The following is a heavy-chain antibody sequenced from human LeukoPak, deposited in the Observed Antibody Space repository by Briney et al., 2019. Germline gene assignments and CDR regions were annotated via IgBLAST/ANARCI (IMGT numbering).Heavy chain of an antibody. Sequence: GGSLRLSCAASGFTFSSYSMNWVRQAPGKGLEWVSIIFGAGKNTTYYADSVKGRFTVSRDSSKNTLYLQMTNLRPEDTAKYYCAKRDTMIRGGPSFDYWGQGILVAVSS. V-gene: IGHV3-23*03. CDR1: GFTFSSYS. D-gene: IGHD3-10*01. CDR3: AKRDTMIRGGPSFDY. J-gene: IGHJ4*02. CDR2: IFGAGKNTT.